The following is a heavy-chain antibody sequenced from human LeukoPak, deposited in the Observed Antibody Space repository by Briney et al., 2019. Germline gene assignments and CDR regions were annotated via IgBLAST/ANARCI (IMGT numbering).Heavy chain of an antibody. D-gene: IGHD3-22*01. CDR1: GGSISSSSYY. CDR3: ARALHNYYDSSGYRYYFDY. J-gene: IGHJ4*02. Sequence: SETLSLTCTVSGGSISSSSYYWGWIRQPPGKGLEWIGSIYYSGSTYYNPSLKSRVTISVDTSKNQFSLRLSSVTAADTAVYYCARALHNYYDSSGYRYYFDYWGQGTLVTVSS. CDR2: IYYSGST. V-gene: IGHV4-39*07.